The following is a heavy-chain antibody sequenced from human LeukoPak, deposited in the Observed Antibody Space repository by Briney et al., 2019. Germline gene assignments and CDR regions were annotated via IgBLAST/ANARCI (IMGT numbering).Heavy chain of an antibody. Sequence: PGGSLRLSCAASGFTFSNFAMTWVRQAPGKGLEWVSSIVGSSSTYYADSLKGRFTISRDNAKNSLYLQMNSLRAEDTAVYYCARIGAGSSRDYWGQGTLVTASS. CDR2: IVGSSST. CDR1: GFTFSNFA. CDR3: ARIGAGSSRDY. J-gene: IGHJ4*02. V-gene: IGHV3-21*01. D-gene: IGHD6-13*01.